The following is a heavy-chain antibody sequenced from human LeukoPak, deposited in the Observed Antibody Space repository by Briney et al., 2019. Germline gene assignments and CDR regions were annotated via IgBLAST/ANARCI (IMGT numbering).Heavy chain of an antibody. CDR1: GGSISSSNW. V-gene: IGHV4-4*02. Sequence: SGTLSLTCAVSGGSISSSNWWSWVRQPPGKGLEWIGEIYHSGSTNYNPSLKSRVTISVDTSKNQFSLKLSSVTAADTAVYYCARRGIAVAGGGVYYYYMDVWGKGTTVTISS. CDR2: IYHSGST. J-gene: IGHJ6*03. CDR3: ARRGIAVAGGGVYYYYMDV. D-gene: IGHD6-19*01.